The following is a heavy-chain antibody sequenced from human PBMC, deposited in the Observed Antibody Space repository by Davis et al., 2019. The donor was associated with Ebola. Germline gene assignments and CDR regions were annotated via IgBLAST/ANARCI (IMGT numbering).Heavy chain of an antibody. CDR1: GFTFSSYA. V-gene: IGHV3-7*03. CDR2: IKQDGSEK. Sequence: GESLKISCAASGFTFSSYAMSWVRQAPGKGLEWVANIKQDGSEKYYVDSVKGRFTISRDNAKNSLYLQMNSLRAEDTAVYYCARDQGPYYGMDVWGQGTTVTVSS. CDR3: ARDQGPYYGMDV. J-gene: IGHJ6*02.